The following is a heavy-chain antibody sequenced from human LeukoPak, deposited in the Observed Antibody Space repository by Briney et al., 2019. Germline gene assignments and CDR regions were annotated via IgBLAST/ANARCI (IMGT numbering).Heavy chain of an antibody. CDR2: INPSGGST. CDR3: ARDTAMAHHLGY. V-gene: IGHV1-46*01. Sequence: ASVKVSCKASGYTFTSYYIHWVRQAPGQGLEWMGIINPSGGSTSYAQKFQGRVTMTRDTSTSTVYMELSSLRSEDTAVYYCARDTAMAHHLGYWGQGTLVTVSS. J-gene: IGHJ4*02. CDR1: GYTFTSYY. D-gene: IGHD5-18*01.